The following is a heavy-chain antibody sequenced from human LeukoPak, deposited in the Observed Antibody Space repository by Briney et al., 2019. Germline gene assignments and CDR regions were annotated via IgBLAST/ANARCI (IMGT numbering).Heavy chain of an antibody. CDR2: INPNSGGT. CDR3: ARSVRGVIPDAFDI. V-gene: IGHV1-2*02. J-gene: IGHJ3*02. CDR1: GYTFTDYD. D-gene: IGHD3-10*01. Sequence: ASVKVSCKASGYTFTDYDINWVRQAPGQGLEWMGWINPNSGGTNYAQKFQGRVTMTRDTSISTAYMELSRLRSDDTAVYYCARSVRGVIPDAFDIWGQGTMVTVSS.